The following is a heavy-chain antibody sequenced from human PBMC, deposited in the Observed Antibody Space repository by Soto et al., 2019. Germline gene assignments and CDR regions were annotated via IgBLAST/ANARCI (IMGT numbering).Heavy chain of an antibody. CDR1: GFTFNNHA. J-gene: IGHJ6*02. V-gene: IGHV3-30*04. CDR3: ARSRGYSNYNYYGMDV. Sequence: GGSLRLSCGASGFTFNNHAMHWVRQAPGKGLEWVAVMSYDGRNKYYADSVKGRFTISRDNSKNTLYLQTNSVRADDTAVYYCARSRGYSNYNYYGMDVWGQGTTVTVSS. CDR2: MSYDGRNK. D-gene: IGHD1-1*01.